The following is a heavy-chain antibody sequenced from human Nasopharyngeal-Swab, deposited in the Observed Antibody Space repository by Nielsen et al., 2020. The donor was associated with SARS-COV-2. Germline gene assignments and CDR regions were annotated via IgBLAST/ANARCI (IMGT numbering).Heavy chain of an antibody. CDR2: IKSKTDGGTT. D-gene: IGHD3-16*01. CDR3: VTDPVQLGIYN. V-gene: IGHV3-15*01. Sequence: WIRQPPGKGLEWVGRIKSKTDGGTTDYAAPVKGRFAISRDDSKNRLYLQINSLKIEDTAVYYCVTDPVQLGIYNWGQGTLVTVSS. J-gene: IGHJ4*02.